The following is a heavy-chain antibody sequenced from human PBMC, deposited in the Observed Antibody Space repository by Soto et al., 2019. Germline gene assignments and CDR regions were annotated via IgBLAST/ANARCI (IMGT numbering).Heavy chain of an antibody. V-gene: IGHV3-23*01. CDR1: GFTFSSFS. CDR3: AKDRSLYSTDWYADF. J-gene: IGHJ4*02. Sequence: EVQLLESGGDLVQPGGSLRLSCAVSGFTFSSFSMTWVRQAPGKGLEWVSTLSASGDTTDYADSVTGRFIISRDNSKNSLYLQMNSLRAEDTAIYYCAKDRSLYSTDWYADFWGQGSLVTVS. CDR2: LSASGDTT. D-gene: IGHD6-19*01.